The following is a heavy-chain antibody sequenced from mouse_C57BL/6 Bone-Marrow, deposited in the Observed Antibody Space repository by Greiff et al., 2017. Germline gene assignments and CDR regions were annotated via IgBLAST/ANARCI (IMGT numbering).Heavy chain of an antibody. CDR2: IDPSDSET. Sequence: QVQLQQPGAELVRPGSSVKLSCKASGYTFTSYWMHWVKQRPIQGLEWIGNIDPSDSETHYNQKFKDKATLTVDKSSSTAYMQLSSLTSEDSAVYYCAREDYSKGGYAMDYWGQGTSVTVSS. V-gene: IGHV1-52*01. CDR3: AREDYSKGGYAMDY. J-gene: IGHJ4*01. D-gene: IGHD2-5*01. CDR1: GYTFTSYW.